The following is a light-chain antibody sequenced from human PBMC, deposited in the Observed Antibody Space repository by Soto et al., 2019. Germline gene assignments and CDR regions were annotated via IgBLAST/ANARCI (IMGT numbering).Light chain of an antibody. CDR1: QALSNY. Sequence: DIQFTQSPSVLSSSVVDTFTITCRASQALSNYLAWYQQKPGEAPDLLIYSASTLQSGVPSRFSGSGSETEFSLTIRALQPEDFATYYCQQLSRYPLTFGGGTKVDIK. CDR3: QQLSRYPLT. J-gene: IGKJ4*01. V-gene: IGKV1-9*01. CDR2: SAS.